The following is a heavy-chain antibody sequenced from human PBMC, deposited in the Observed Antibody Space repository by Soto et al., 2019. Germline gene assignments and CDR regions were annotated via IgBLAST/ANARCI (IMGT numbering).Heavy chain of an antibody. Sequence: EVQLLESGGGLVQPGGSLRLSCAASGFTFSSYAMSWVRQAPGKGLEWVSAISGSGGSTYYADSVKGRFTISRDNSKNTLYLQMNSLRAEDTAVYYCATFPVYDPHPSGWYYFDNWGQGTLVTVSS. V-gene: IGHV3-23*01. D-gene: IGHD6-19*01. J-gene: IGHJ4*02. CDR1: GFTFSSYA. CDR2: ISGSGGST. CDR3: ATFPVYDPHPSGWYYFDN.